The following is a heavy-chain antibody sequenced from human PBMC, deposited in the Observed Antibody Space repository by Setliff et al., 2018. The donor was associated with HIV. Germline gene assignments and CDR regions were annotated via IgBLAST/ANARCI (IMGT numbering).Heavy chain of an antibody. J-gene: IGHJ3*02. Sequence: SETLSLTCAVYGGSFSGYYWSWIRQPPGKGLEWIGEINHSGSTNYNPSLKSRVTISVDTSKNQFSLKLSSVTAADTAVYYCARPLTTSYNFWGDAFATWGQGTMVTVSS. CDR3: ARPLTTSYNFWGDAFAT. D-gene: IGHD3-3*01. CDR1: GGSFSGYY. CDR2: INHSGST. V-gene: IGHV4-34*01.